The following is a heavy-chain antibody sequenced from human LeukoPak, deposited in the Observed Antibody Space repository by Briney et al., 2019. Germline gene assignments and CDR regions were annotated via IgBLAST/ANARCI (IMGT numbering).Heavy chain of an antibody. J-gene: IGHJ4*02. CDR3: ARGVSGSYMFDY. CDR2: ISYDGSNK. Sequence: GRSLRLSCAASGFTFSSYAMHWVRQAPGKGLEWVAVISYDGSNKYYADSVKGRFTISRDNSKNTLYLQTNSLRAEDTAVYYCARGVSGSYMFDYWGQGTLVTVSS. CDR1: GFTFSSYA. D-gene: IGHD1-26*01. V-gene: IGHV3-30-3*01.